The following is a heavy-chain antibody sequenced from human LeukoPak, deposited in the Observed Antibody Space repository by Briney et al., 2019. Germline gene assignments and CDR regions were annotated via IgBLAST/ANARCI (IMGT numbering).Heavy chain of an antibody. J-gene: IGHJ3*02. CDR3: AREDSSGWNDAFDI. CDR2: IKQDGSEK. CDR1: GFTFSSYW. Sequence: GGSLRLSCAASGFTFSSYWMSWVRQAPGKGLEWVANIKQDGSEKYYVDSVKGRFTISRDNAKNSLYLQMNSLRAEDTAVYYCAREDSSGWNDAFDIWGQGTMVTVSS. V-gene: IGHV3-7*01. D-gene: IGHD6-19*01.